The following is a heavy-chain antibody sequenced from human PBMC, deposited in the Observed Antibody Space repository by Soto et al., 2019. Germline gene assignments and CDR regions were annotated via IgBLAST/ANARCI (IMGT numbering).Heavy chain of an antibody. CDR3: AKHDFWTLYNTGLDS. D-gene: IGHD3-3*01. CDR2: ISGSGGDT. J-gene: IGHJ4*02. Sequence: GGSLRLSCSASGFTFTSYAMSWVRQAPGKGLEWVSGISGSGGDTKGADSVKGRFTISRDNFKNMLYLQMNSLRAEDTAVYYCAKHDFWTLYNTGLDSWGQGTLVTVS. V-gene: IGHV3-23*01. CDR1: GFTFTSYA.